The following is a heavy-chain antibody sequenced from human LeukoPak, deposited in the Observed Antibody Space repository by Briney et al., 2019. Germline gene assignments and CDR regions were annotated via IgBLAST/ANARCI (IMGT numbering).Heavy chain of an antibody. D-gene: IGHD5-12*01. J-gene: IGHJ4*02. CDR3: ARDIGGLYSGYDLEGFDY. Sequence: PGGSLRLSCAASGFTFSSYSKNWVRQAPGKGLEWVSSISSSSYIYYADSVKGRFTISRDNAKNSLYLQMNSLRAEDTAVYYCARDIGGLYSGYDLEGFDYWGQGTLVTVSS. CDR1: GFTFSSYS. CDR2: ISSSSYI. V-gene: IGHV3-21*01.